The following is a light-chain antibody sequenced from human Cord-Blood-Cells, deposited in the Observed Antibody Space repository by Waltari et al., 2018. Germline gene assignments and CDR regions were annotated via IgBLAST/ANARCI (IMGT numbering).Light chain of an antibody. CDR1: QDISNY. J-gene: IGKJ4*01. Sequence: DIQMTQSPSSLRESVGDRVTITCQASQDISNYLNWYQQKPGKAPKLLIYDASNLETGVPSRFSGSGSGTDFTFTISSLQPEDIATYYCQQYDNLPLTFGGGTKVEIK. V-gene: IGKV1-33*01. CDR3: QQYDNLPLT. CDR2: DAS.